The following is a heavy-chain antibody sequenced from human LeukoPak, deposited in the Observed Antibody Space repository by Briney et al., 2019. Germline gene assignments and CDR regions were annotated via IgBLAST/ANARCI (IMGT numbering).Heavy chain of an antibody. Sequence: PSETLSLTCTVSGGSMRTTTYYWGWIRQPPGKGLEWIGSIYYSGGTYYNPSLKSRVTISVDTSKNQFSVKLSSVTAADTAVYYCVRESRVTTTVRYWFDPWGQGTLVTVSS. J-gene: IGHJ5*02. CDR2: IYYSGGT. V-gene: IGHV4-39*07. CDR1: GGSMRTTTYY. CDR3: VRESRVTTTVRYWFDP. D-gene: IGHD1-1*01.